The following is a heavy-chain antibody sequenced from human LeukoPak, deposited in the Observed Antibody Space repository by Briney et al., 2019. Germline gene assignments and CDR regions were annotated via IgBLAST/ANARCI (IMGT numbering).Heavy chain of an antibody. Sequence: GGSLRLSCAASGFTFSSYSMNWVRQAPGKGLEWVSSISSSSSYIYYADSVKGRFTISRDNAKNSLYLQMNSLRAEDTAMYYCARDRYGDYIFDYWGQGTLVTVSS. CDR2: ISSSSSYI. D-gene: IGHD4-17*01. J-gene: IGHJ4*02. CDR1: GFTFSSYS. V-gene: IGHV3-21*01. CDR3: ARDRYGDYIFDY.